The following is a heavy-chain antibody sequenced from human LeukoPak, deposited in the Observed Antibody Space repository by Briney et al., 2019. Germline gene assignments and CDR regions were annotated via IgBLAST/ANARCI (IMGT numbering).Heavy chain of an antibody. D-gene: IGHD1-26*01. CDR3: ARGETYVDTFDL. J-gene: IGHJ4*02. CDR2: INPSGGDT. CDR1: GYSFTTYP. Sequence: GASVKVSCRAYGYSFTTYPVHWVRQPPGRGLEWMGVINPSGGDTSSAQRFRGRVTMTRDKSSNTVYMELRSLKSDDTAVYYCARGETYVDTFDLWGQGTLVAVSS. V-gene: IGHV1-46*01.